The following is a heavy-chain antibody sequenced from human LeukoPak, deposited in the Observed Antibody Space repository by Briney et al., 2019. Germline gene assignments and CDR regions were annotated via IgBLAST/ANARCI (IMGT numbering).Heavy chain of an antibody. CDR3: ANPRYDSSGYYYVD. CDR2: INPSGGST. CDR1: GYTFTSYY. V-gene: IGHV1-46*01. D-gene: IGHD3-22*01. Sequence: ASVKVSCKASGYTFTSYYMHWVRQAPGQGLEWMGIINPSGGSTSYAQKFQGRVTITRDTSASTAYMELNSLRTEDTAVYYCANPRYDSSGYYYVDWGQGTLVTVSS. J-gene: IGHJ4*02.